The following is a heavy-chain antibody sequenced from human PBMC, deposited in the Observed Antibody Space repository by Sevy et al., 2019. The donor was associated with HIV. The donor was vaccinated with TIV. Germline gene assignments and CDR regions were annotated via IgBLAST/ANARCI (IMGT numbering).Heavy chain of an antibody. CDR3: TRWKAAQSIFDY. CDR2: LRGDVYGGTV. V-gene: IGHV3-49*04. D-gene: IGHD6-13*01. J-gene: IGHJ4*02. CDR1: GFTFGDYC. Sequence: GGSLRLSCTASGFTFGDYCMSWVRQAPGKGLEWVAGLRGDVYGGTVEHAASVRGRFVISRDNSKTIAYLKMNEPKTEDTGFYYCTRWKAAQSIFDYWGQGALVTVSS.